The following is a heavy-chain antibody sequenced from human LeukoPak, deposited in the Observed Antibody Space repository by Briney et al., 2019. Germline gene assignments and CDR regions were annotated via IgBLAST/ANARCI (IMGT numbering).Heavy chain of an antibody. V-gene: IGHV3-23*01. J-gene: IGHJ4*02. D-gene: IGHD3-10*01. CDR3: ARDSGSGSYDY. CDR2: ILNNGVST. CDR1: GFTFSSYA. Sequence: GGSLRLSCAASGFTFSSYAMTWVRQAPGMGLEWVSTILNNGVSTYHADSVKGRFTISRDTSKNTLYLQMNSLRAEDTAVYYCARDSGSGSYDYWGQGTLVTVSS.